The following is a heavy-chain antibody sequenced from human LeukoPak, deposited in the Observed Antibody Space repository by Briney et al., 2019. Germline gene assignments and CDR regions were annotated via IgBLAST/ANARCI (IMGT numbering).Heavy chain of an antibody. Sequence: SETLSLTCTVSGGSISSSSYYWGWIRQPPGKGLERIGSIYYSGSTYYNPSLKSRVTISVDTSKNQFSLKLSSVTAADTAVYYCARDFLGSAFDIWGQGTMVTVSS. V-gene: IGHV4-39*07. D-gene: IGHD2/OR15-2a*01. J-gene: IGHJ3*02. CDR3: ARDFLGSAFDI. CDR1: GGSISSSSYY. CDR2: IYYSGST.